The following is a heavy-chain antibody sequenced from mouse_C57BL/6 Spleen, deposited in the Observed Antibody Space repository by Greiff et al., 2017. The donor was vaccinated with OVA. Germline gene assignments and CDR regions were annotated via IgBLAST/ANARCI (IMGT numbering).Heavy chain of an antibody. CDR1: GYTFTDYY. CDR3: ARRLGYYYAMDY. D-gene: IGHD4-1*01. V-gene: IGHV1-76*01. CDR2: IYPGSGNT. Sequence: QVQLQQSGAELVRPGASVKLSCKASGYTFTDYYINWVKQRPGQGLEWIARIYPGSGNTYYNEKFKGKATLTAEKSSSTAYMQLSSLTSEDSAVYFCARRLGYYYAMDYWGQGTSVTVSS. J-gene: IGHJ4*01.